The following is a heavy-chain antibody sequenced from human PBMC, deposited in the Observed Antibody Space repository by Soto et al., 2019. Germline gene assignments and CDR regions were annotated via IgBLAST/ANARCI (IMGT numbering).Heavy chain of an antibody. CDR1: GFTFSSYG. D-gene: IGHD4-17*01. CDR3: ANLYGDYAEYLQH. V-gene: IGHV3-30*18. CDR2: ISYDGSNK. Sequence: QVQLVESGGGVVQPGRSLRLSCAASGFTFSSYGMHWVRQAPGKGLEWVAVISYDGSNKYYADSVKGRFTISRDNSKNTLYLQMNSLRAEDTAVYYCANLYGDYAEYLQHWGQGTLVTVSS. J-gene: IGHJ1*01.